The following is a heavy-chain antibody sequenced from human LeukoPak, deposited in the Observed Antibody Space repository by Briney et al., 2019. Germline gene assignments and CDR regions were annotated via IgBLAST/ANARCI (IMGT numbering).Heavy chain of an antibody. CDR2: ISWNSGSI. J-gene: IGHJ4*02. Sequence: GGSLRLSCAASGFTFDDYAMHWVRQAPGKGLEWVSGISWNSGSIGYADSVKGRFTISRDNAKNSLYLQMNSLRAEDTALYYCAKDMHFSGGGNPGIDYGGQGTLVTVSS. CDR3: AKDMHFSGGGNPGIDY. CDR1: GFTFDDYA. D-gene: IGHD2-15*01. V-gene: IGHV3-9*01.